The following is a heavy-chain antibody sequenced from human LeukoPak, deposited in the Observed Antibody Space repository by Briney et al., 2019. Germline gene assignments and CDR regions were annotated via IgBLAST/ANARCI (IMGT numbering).Heavy chain of an antibody. CDR1: GGSISSYY. CDR3: ARLKIGPARDFDY. J-gene: IGHJ4*02. Sequence: SETLSLTCTVSGGSISSYYWSWIRQPPGKGLEWIGYIYYSGSTNYNPSLKSRVTISVDTSKNQFSLKLSSVTAADTAVYYCARLKIGPARDFDYWGQGTLVTVSS. D-gene: IGHD3-22*01. V-gene: IGHV4-59*08. CDR2: IYYSGST.